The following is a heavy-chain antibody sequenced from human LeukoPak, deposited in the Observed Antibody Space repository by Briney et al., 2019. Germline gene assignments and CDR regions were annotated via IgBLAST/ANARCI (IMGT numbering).Heavy chain of an antibody. Sequence: PSETLSLTCTVSGGSISSYYWSWIRQPAGKGLEWIGRIYTSGSTNYNPSLKSRVTMSVDTSKNQFSLKLSSVTAADTAVYYCARVLVVGASYDAFDIWGQGTMVTVSS. J-gene: IGHJ3*02. CDR2: IYTSGST. CDR3: ARVLVVGASYDAFDI. D-gene: IGHD1-26*01. CDR1: GGSISSYY. V-gene: IGHV4-4*07.